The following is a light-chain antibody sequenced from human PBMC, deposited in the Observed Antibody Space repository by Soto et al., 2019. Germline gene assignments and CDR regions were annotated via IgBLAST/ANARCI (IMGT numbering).Light chain of an antibody. Sequence: QAVVTQEPSLTVFPGGTVTLTCGSSTGAVTSNHHPYWFQQKAGQAPMTLIYDTSNKHSWTPARFSGSLLGDKAALTLSGAQPEDEAQYYCLLSYNAARVFGGGTQLTVL. CDR1: TGAVTSNHH. J-gene: IGLJ2*01. CDR2: DTS. CDR3: LLSYNAARV. V-gene: IGLV7-46*01.